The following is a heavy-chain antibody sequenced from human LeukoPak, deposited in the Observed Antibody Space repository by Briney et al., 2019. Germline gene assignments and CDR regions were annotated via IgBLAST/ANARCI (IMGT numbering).Heavy chain of an antibody. Sequence: SETLSLTCSVSGASISSSSYYWGWVRQPPGKGLEWIGRIFYSGSTYHNPSLKSRVTISVDTSKSQFSLKVSSVTAADTAVYYCARQVRARGSVDYWGQGTLVTVSS. CDR1: GASISSSSYY. CDR2: IFYSGST. J-gene: IGHJ4*02. V-gene: IGHV4-39*01. D-gene: IGHD6-6*01. CDR3: ARQVRARGSVDY.